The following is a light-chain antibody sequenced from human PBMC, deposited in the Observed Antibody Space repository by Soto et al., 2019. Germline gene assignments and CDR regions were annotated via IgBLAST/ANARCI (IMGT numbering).Light chain of an antibody. CDR3: QQSASSVT. CDR1: QSVSSSY. Sequence: EIVLTQSPGTLSLSPGERATLSCRASQSVSSSYLAWYQQKPGQAPRLLIYDASTRATDIPARFSGSGFGTHFTLTISSLEPEDFAMYYCQQSASSVTFGQGTRLEIK. V-gene: IGKV3-20*01. J-gene: IGKJ5*01. CDR2: DAS.